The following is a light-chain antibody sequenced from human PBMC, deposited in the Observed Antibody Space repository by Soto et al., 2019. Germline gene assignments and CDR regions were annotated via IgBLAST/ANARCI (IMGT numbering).Light chain of an antibody. J-gene: IGLJ3*02. V-gene: IGLV2-14*01. CDR2: DVS. Sequence: QSALTQPASVSGSPGQSITISCTGTSSDVGGYNYVSWYQQHPGKAPKLMIYDVSNRPSGVSNRFSVSKSGNTASLTISGLQSEDEADYYCSSYTSSSTRVFGGWTKLTVL. CDR3: SSYTSSSTRV. CDR1: SSDVGGYNY.